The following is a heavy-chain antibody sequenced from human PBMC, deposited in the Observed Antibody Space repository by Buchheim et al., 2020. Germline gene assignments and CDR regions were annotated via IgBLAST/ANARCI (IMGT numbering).Heavy chain of an antibody. D-gene: IGHD3-10*01. CDR3: AKDTAKITRGSFDY. J-gene: IGHJ4*02. V-gene: IGHV3-23*01. Sequence: EVQLLESGGGLVQPGGSLRSSCAASGFTFSSYAMSWVRQAPGKGLEWVSGISGSGGSTYYADSVKGRFTSSRDNSKNTLYLQMNSLRVENTAVYYCAKDTAKITRGSFDYWGQGTL. CDR2: ISGSGGST. CDR1: GFTFSSYA.